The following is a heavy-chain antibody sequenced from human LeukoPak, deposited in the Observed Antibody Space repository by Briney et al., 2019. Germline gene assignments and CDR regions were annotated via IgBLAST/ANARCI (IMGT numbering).Heavy chain of an antibody. CDR3: SGLRDGCMARGRDV. CDR1: GFTFSSYA. CDR2: ISYDGSNK. D-gene: IGHD5-24*01. Sequence: GGSLRLSCAASGFTFSSYAMHWVRQAPGKGLEWVAVISYDGSNKYYADSVKGRFTISRDNSKKTLYLQMNSLRDEDTAVYYWSGLRDGCMARGRDVWGQGTTVTVSS. J-gene: IGHJ6*02. V-gene: IGHV3-30*04.